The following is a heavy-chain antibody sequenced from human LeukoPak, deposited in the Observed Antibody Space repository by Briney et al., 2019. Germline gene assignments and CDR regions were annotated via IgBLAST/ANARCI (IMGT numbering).Heavy chain of an antibody. Sequence: ASVKVSCKASGYTFTGYYMHWVRQAPGQGLEWMGWINPNSGGTNYAQKFQGRVTMTRDTSISTAYMELSRLRSDDTAVYYCARDTYGSKGRFDYWGQGTLVTVSS. V-gene: IGHV1-2*02. J-gene: IGHJ4*02. CDR3: ARDTYGSKGRFDY. D-gene: IGHD6-19*01. CDR2: INPNSGGT. CDR1: GYTFTGYY.